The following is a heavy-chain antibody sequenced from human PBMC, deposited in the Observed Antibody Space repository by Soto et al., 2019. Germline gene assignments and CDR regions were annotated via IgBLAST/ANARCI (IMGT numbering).Heavy chain of an antibody. CDR2: ISSGSYI. Sequence: EVQMVESGGGLVKPGGSLRLSCAASGFTFSTHGMNWVRQAPGKGLEWVSSISSGSYIYYADSVKGRFAISRDNAKNSLYLQMHSLRAEDTAMYYCARRDNSGYYFFDSWGQGTLVTVSS. CDR1: GFTFSTHG. D-gene: IGHD6-19*01. J-gene: IGHJ4*02. CDR3: ARRDNSGYYFFDS. V-gene: IGHV3-21*01.